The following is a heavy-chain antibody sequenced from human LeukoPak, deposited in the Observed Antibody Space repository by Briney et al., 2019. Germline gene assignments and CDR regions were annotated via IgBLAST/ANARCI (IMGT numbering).Heavy chain of an antibody. J-gene: IGHJ4*02. D-gene: IGHD3-22*01. CDR3: ASGYYYDSSGYYNPFGY. Sequence: SETLSLTCAVYGGSISGYYWGWIRQPPGKGLEWIGEINHSGSTNYNPSLKSRVTISVDTSKNQFSLKLSSVTAAHTAVYYCASGYYYDSSGYYNPFGYWGQGTLVTVSS. CDR2: INHSGST. V-gene: IGHV4-34*01. CDR1: GGSISGYY.